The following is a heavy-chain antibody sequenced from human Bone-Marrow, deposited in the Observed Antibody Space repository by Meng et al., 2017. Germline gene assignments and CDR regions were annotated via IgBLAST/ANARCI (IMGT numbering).Heavy chain of an antibody. D-gene: IGHD3-22*01. V-gene: IGHV3-7*01. CDR1: GFTFSSYW. Sequence: GESLKISCAASGFTFSSYWMSWVRQAPGKGLEWVANIKQDGSEKYYVDSVKGRFTISRDNAKNSLYLQMNSLRAEDTAVYCCAREQYYYDSSGYFGAFDIWGQGTMVTVSS. CDR3: AREQYYYDSSGYFGAFDI. CDR2: IKQDGSEK. J-gene: IGHJ3*02.